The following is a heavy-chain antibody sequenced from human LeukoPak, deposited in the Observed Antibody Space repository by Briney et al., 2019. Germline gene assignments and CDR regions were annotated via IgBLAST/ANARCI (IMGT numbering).Heavy chain of an antibody. D-gene: IGHD6-13*01. CDR3: ARDIAAAVYYMDV. CDR2: ISSSGSTI. CDR1: GFTFRDYY. J-gene: IGHJ6*03. V-gene: IGHV3-11*04. Sequence: GGSLRLSCAASGFTFRDYYMSWIRQAPGKGLEWVSYISSSGSTIYYADSVKGRFTISRDNAKNSLYLQMNSLRAEDTAVYYCARDIAAAVYYMDVWGKGTTVTVSS.